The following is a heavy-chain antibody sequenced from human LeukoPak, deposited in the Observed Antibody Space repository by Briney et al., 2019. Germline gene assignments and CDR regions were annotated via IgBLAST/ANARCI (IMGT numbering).Heavy chain of an antibody. V-gene: IGHV1-2*02. D-gene: IGHD1-26*01. CDR3: ARIRYSGSQPSDY. CDR2: INPNSGGT. CDR1: GYTFTGYY. Sequence: GASVKVSCKASGYTFTGYYMHWVRQAPGQGLEWMGWINPNSGGTNYAQKFQGRVTMTRDTSISTAYMELSRPRSDDTAVYYCARIRYSGSQPSDYWGQGTLVTVSS. J-gene: IGHJ4*02.